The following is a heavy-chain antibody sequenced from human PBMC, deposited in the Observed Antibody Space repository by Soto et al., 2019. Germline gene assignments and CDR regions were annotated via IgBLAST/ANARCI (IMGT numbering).Heavy chain of an antibody. CDR3: ARAVPAAIYYYYYYGMDV. Sequence: ASVKVSCKASGYTFTSYAMHWLRQAPGQRLEWMGWINAGNGNTKYSQKFQGRVTITRVTSASTAYMELSSLRSEDTAVYYCARAVPAAIYYYYYYGMDVWGQGTTVTVSS. D-gene: IGHD2-2*02. CDR1: GYTFTSYA. J-gene: IGHJ6*02. CDR2: INAGNGNT. V-gene: IGHV1-3*01.